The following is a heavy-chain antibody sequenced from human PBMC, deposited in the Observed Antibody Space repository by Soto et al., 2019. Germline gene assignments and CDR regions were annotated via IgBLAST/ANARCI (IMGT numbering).Heavy chain of an antibody. J-gene: IGHJ4*02. V-gene: IGHV4-31*03. D-gene: IGHD1-26*01. CDR1: GGSISSGGYY. CDR2: IYYSGST. Sequence: QVQLQESGPGLVKPSQTLSLTCTVSGGSISSGGYYWSWIRQHPGKGLEWIGYIYYSGSTYYNPFPKSRVTITVDSSKSQFSRKPSSVTAADTAVYYCTGIYSGSPGGTLRYWGQGTLVTFSS. CDR3: TGIYSGSPGGTLRY.